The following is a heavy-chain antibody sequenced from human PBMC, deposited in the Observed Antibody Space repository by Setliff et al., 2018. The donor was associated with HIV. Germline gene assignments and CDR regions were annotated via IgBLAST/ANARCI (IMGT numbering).Heavy chain of an antibody. CDR2: ISYDGGNE. D-gene: IGHD6-13*01. CDR3: ASLIAAAGTGSDWFDP. CDR1: EFTFSSYA. V-gene: IGHV3-30*04. Sequence: PGGSLRLSCAASEFTFSSYAMHWVRQAPGKGLEWVALISYDGGNEYHADSVKGRFTISRDNAKNTLYLQMNSLRAEDTAVYYCASLIAAAGTGSDWFDPWGQGTLVTVSS. J-gene: IGHJ5*02.